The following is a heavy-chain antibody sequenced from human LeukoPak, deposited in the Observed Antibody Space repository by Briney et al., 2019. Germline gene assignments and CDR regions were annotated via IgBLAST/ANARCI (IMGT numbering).Heavy chain of an antibody. Sequence: SETLSLTCTVSGGSISSYYWSWIRQPPGKGLEWIGYIYYSGSTNYNPSLKSRVTMSVDTSKNQFSLKLSSVTAADTAVYYCARGITIFGVDYGMDVWGQGTTVTVSS. CDR3: ARGITIFGVDYGMDV. J-gene: IGHJ6*02. CDR2: IYYSGST. D-gene: IGHD3-3*01. CDR1: GGSISSYY. V-gene: IGHV4-59*12.